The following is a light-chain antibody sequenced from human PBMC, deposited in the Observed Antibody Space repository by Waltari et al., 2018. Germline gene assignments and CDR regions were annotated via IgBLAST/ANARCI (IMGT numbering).Light chain of an antibody. CDR1: ESIGRT. J-gene: IGKJ1*01. V-gene: IGKV3-20*01. CDR3: QKYGTRPAT. CDR2: DAS. Sequence: EIVLTQSPGTLSLSPGESATLSCRASESIGRTLACYQQKPGQPPRLLLYDASSRATGIPRRFSGSGSGTDFSLTISRLEPEDFAVYYCQKYGTRPATFGQGTKVEIK.